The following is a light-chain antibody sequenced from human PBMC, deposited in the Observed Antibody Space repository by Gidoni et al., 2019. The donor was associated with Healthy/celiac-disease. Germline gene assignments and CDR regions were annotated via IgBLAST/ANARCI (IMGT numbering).Light chain of an antibody. J-gene: IGKJ4*01. CDR3: QQYNSYPLT. CDR1: QSISSW. Sequence: DIQITQSPSTLSASVGHRVTLPCRASQSISSWLAWYQQKPGKAPKLLNYTASSLESGVPSRCSGSGSGTEFTLTISSLQPDDFANYYCQQYNSYPLTFGGGTKVEIK. CDR2: TAS. V-gene: IGKV1-5*03.